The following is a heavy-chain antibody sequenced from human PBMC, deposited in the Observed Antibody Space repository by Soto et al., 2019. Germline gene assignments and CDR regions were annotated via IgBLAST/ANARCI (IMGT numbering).Heavy chain of an antibody. V-gene: IGHV3-11*06. D-gene: IGHD2-8*02. CDR3: ARDAMVFPGGTTVTWFVP. CDR1: GFTFSDYY. Sequence: PGGSLRLSCAASGFTFSDYYMSWIRQAPGKGLEWVSYISSSSSYTNYADSVKGRFTISRDNAKNSLYLQMNSLRAEDTAVYYCARDAMVFPGGTTVTWFVPWGQGTLVTVS. J-gene: IGHJ5*02. CDR2: ISSSSSYT.